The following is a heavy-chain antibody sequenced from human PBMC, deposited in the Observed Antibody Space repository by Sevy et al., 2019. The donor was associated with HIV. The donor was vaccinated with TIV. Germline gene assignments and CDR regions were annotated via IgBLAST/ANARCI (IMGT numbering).Heavy chain of an antibody. Sequence: GGSLRLSCAASGFTFSSYAMHWVRQAPGKGLEWVPVISYDRSNKYYADSVKGRFTISRDNSKNTLYLQMNSLRAEDTAVYYCARSYDILTGYSSFDYWGQGTLVTVSS. CDR1: GFTFSSYA. J-gene: IGHJ4*02. CDR3: ARSYDILTGYSSFDY. CDR2: ISYDRSNK. V-gene: IGHV3-30-3*01. D-gene: IGHD3-9*01.